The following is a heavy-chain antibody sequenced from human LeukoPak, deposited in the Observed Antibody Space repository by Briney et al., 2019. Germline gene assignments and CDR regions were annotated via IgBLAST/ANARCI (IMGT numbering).Heavy chain of an antibody. J-gene: IGHJ4*02. CDR1: GYSVSNGYY. CDR2: IYHRGST. V-gene: IGHV4-38-2*02. Sequence: PSETLSLTCTVSGYSVSNGYYWGWIRQPPGKGLEWVGSIYHRGSTYYNPSLRSRVTISLDRSKKKFSLKLTSVTAADTAVYYCARASYSYDINGWVPFDYWGQGTLVTVSS. D-gene: IGHD3-22*01. CDR3: ARASYSYDINGWVPFDY.